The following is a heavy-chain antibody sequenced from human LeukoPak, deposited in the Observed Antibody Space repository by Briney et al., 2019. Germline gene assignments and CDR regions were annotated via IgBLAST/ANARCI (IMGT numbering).Heavy chain of an antibody. Sequence: PSGTLSLTCAVSGGSISNENWWSWVRQPPGKGLEWIGEIHYRGGTNYNPSLRSRVTISVDTSKNQFSLKMTSVTAADTAVYYCATPNDAFNIWSQGTMVTVSS. CDR3: ATPNDAFNI. CDR1: GGSISNENW. CDR2: IHYRGGT. V-gene: IGHV4-4*02. J-gene: IGHJ3*02.